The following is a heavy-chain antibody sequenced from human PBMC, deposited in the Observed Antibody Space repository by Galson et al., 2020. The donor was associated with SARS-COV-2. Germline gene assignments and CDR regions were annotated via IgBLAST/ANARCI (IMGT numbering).Heavy chain of an antibody. CDR1: GFTFSSAA. D-gene: IGHD1-1*01. Sequence: GGSLRLSCEASGFTFSSAALSWVRQAPRGGLEWVATITDSGGGTFYADSVKGRFTISRDDSKNTLYLHMNSMRGDDSAVYYCAHTTAVDYWGQGTLVTVSS. J-gene: IGHJ4*02. CDR3: AHTTAVDY. CDR2: ITDSGGGT. V-gene: IGHV3-23*01.